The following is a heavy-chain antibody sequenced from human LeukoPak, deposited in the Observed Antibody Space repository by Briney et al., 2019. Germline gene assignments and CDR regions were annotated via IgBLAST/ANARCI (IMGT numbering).Heavy chain of an antibody. Sequence: PSETLTLTCKVSGGSVTSGSFNWARHRHTQGQELMWSATVYYAGSTYYSPSLKTRVTISMDTSKNQFSLDLRSMVAPDTGVYYSARHSGTGSLSRPFGPWGQGTLVTVSS. V-gene: IGHV4-39*01. CDR1: GGSVTSGSFN. CDR2: VYYAGST. D-gene: IGHD3-10*01. J-gene: IGHJ5*02. CDR3: ARHSGTGSLSRPFGP.